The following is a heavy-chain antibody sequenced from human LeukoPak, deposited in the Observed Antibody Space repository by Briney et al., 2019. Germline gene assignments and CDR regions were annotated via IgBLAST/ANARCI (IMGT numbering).Heavy chain of an antibody. Sequence: PGGSLRLSCAASGFTFSSYGMSWIRQAPGKGLEWVSAISGSGGSTYYADSVKGRFTISRDNAKNSLYLQMNSLRAEDTAVYYCAGRRSYYYDSSGPPDYWGQGTLVTVSP. J-gene: IGHJ4*02. CDR3: AGRRSYYYDSSGPPDY. CDR2: ISGSGGST. V-gene: IGHV3-23*01. CDR1: GFTFSSYG. D-gene: IGHD3-22*01.